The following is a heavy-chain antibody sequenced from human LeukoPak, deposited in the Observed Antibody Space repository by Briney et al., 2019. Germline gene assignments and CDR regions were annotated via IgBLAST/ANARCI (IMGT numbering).Heavy chain of an antibody. CDR3: AGSISVPGAPLVAFDI. J-gene: IGHJ3*02. CDR1: GGTFSSYA. D-gene: IGHD6-19*01. V-gene: IGHV1-69*06. CDR2: IIPIFGTA. Sequence: SVKVSCKASGGTFSSYAISWVRQAPGQGLEWMGGIIPIFGTANYAQKFQGRVTITADKSTSTAYIELSSLRSEDTAVYYCAGSISVPGAPLVAFDIWGQGTMVTVSS.